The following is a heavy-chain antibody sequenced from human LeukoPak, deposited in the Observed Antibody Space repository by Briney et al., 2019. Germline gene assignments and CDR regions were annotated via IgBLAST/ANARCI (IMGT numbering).Heavy chain of an antibody. CDR2: IKQDGSEK. J-gene: IGHJ5*02. D-gene: IGHD6-19*01. V-gene: IGHV3-7*03. CDR3: AKDRDIDSGWNWFDP. Sequence: PGGPLRLSCAASGFTFSSYWMTWVRQAPGKGLEWVANIKQDGSEKYYVDSVKGRFTISRDNANNSLHLQMTSLRPEDTALYYCAKDRDIDSGWNWFDPWGQGTLVTVSS. CDR1: GFTFSSYW.